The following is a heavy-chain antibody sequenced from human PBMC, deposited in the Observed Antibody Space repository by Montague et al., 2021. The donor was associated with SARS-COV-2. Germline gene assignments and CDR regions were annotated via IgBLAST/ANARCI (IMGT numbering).Heavy chain of an antibody. CDR1: GGSISSYY. Sequence: SDTLSLTCTVSGGSISSYYWSWIRQPPGKGLEWIGEINHSGSTNYNPSLKSRVTISVDTSKNQFSLKLSSVTAADTAVYYCARARQDVVVPALGIGAYYYYYYMDVWGKGTTVTVSS. CDR2: INHSGST. J-gene: IGHJ6*03. CDR3: ARARQDVVVPALGIGAYYYYYYMDV. V-gene: IGHV4-34*01. D-gene: IGHD2-2*01.